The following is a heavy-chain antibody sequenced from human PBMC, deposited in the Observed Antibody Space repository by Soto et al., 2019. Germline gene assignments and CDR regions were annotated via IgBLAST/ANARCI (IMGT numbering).Heavy chain of an antibody. Sequence: EVQLVESGGGLVQPGGSLRLSCAASGFTFSTYWMTWVRQAPGKGLEWVASIKQDGSEEYYVDSVKGRLTISRDNAKNSLYLQMRSVRAEDTAVYFCARVPRNGDYLDYWGQGTLVTVSS. D-gene: IGHD4-17*01. CDR1: GFTFSTYW. J-gene: IGHJ4*02. CDR3: ARVPRNGDYLDY. V-gene: IGHV3-7*03. CDR2: IKQDGSEE.